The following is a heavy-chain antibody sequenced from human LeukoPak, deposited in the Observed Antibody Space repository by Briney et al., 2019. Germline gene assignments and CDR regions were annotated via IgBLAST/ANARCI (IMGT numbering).Heavy chain of an antibody. D-gene: IGHD3-9*01. CDR3: ASWLRHDAFDI. Sequence: GGSLRLSCAASGFTVSSNYMSWVRQAPGKGLEWVSVIYSGGSTYYADSVKGRFTISRDNSKNTLYLQMNSLRAEDTAVYYCASWLRHDAFDIWGQGTMVTVSS. J-gene: IGHJ3*02. CDR1: GFTVSSNY. V-gene: IGHV3-66*01. CDR2: IYSGGST.